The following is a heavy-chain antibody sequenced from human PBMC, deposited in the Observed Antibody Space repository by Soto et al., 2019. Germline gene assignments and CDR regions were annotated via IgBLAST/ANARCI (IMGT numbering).Heavy chain of an antibody. CDR1: GYTFTSYG. Sequence: ASVKVSCKASGYTFTSYGISWVRQAPGQGLEWMGWISAYKGNTNYAQKLQGRVTMTTDTSTSKAYMELRSLRSDDTAVYYCARDIGVPRFLEWSAPYGMDVWGQGTTVTVSS. J-gene: IGHJ6*02. D-gene: IGHD3-3*01. CDR3: ARDIGVPRFLEWSAPYGMDV. V-gene: IGHV1-18*01. CDR2: ISAYKGNT.